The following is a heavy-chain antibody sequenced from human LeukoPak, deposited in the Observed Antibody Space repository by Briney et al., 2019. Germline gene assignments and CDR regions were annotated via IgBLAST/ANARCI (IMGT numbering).Heavy chain of an antibody. CDR2: INPKTGDT. V-gene: IGHV1-2*07. D-gene: IGHD2-15*01. CDR1: GYTFTVYY. J-gene: IGHJ4*02. Sequence: ASVTVSCKASGYTFTVYYIHWVRQSPGQGPEWMAWINPKTGDTNYAHKFQGRLTLTRDTSISTAYLQLTDLTSDATGVFYCARGRISNWGQGTPLLVSS. CDR3: ARGRISN.